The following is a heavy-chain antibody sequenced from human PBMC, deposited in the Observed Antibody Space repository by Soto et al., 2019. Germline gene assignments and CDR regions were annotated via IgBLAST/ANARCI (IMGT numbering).Heavy chain of an antibody. CDR3: ARAGITGTTSWFDP. V-gene: IGHV3-7*01. Sequence: GGSLRLSCAASGFTFSSYWMSWVRQAPGKGLEWVANIKQDGSEKYYVDSVNGRFTISRDNAKNSLYLQMNSLRAEDTAVYYCARAGITGTTSWFDPWGQGTLVTVSS. CDR1: GFTFSSYW. D-gene: IGHD1-7*01. CDR2: IKQDGSEK. J-gene: IGHJ5*02.